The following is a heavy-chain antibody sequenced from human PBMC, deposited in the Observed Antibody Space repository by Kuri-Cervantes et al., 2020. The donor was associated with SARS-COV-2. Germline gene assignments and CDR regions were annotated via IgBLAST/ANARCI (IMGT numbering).Heavy chain of an antibody. V-gene: IGHV3-23*01. CDR3: AKGPHCSGGSCYQDY. Sequence: GGSLRLSCAASGFTVSSNYMSWVRQAPGKGLEWVSAISGSGGSTYYADSVKGRFTISRDNSKNALYLQMNSLRTEDTALYYCAKGPHCSGGSCYQDYWGQGTLVTVSS. CDR1: GFTVSSNY. CDR2: ISGSGGST. D-gene: IGHD2-15*01. J-gene: IGHJ4*02.